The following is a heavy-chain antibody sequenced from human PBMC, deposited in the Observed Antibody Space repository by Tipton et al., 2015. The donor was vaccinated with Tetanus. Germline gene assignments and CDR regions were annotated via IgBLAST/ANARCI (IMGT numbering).Heavy chain of an antibody. Sequence: SLRLSCAASGFTFSSYAMSWVRQAPGKGLEWVSAISGSGGSTYYADSVKGRFTISRDNSENTLYLQMNSLRAEDTALYYCAKDTGVTPHYGMDVWGQGTTVTVSS. CDR2: ISGSGGST. J-gene: IGHJ6*02. D-gene: IGHD2-21*02. V-gene: IGHV3-23*01. CDR3: AKDTGVTPHYGMDV. CDR1: GFTFSSYA.